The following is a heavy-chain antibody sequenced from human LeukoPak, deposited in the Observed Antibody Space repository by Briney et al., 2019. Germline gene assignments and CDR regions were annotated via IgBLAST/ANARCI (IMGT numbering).Heavy chain of an antibody. CDR3: ARGGIQVSGIDEFDY. V-gene: IGHV3-13*01. CDR1: VFTFIDYD. D-gene: IGHD6-19*01. CDR2: IGIRGDT. J-gene: IGHJ4*03. Sequence: RGSLRLSCAASVFTFIDYDMHWVREVIGKGLEWVSAIGIRGDTHYSGSVKSRFTISRENAESSLYLQMNSLRAEDTAVYYCARGGIQVSGIDEFDYTGHGTPVTVSS.